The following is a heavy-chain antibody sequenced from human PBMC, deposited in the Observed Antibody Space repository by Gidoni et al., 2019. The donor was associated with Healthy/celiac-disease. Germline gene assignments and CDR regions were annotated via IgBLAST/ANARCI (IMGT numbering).Heavy chain of an antibody. Sequence: EVQLVESGGGLVKPGGSLRLSCAASGFPFSSYSMNWVRQAPGKGLEWVSSMSSSSSYIYYADSVKGRFTISRDNAKNSLYLQMNSLRAEDTAVYYCARDLSGDYGGGAFDIWGQGTMVTVSS. CDR1: GFPFSSYS. CDR3: ARDLSGDYGGGAFDI. J-gene: IGHJ3*02. V-gene: IGHV3-21*01. D-gene: IGHD4-17*01. CDR2: MSSSSSYI.